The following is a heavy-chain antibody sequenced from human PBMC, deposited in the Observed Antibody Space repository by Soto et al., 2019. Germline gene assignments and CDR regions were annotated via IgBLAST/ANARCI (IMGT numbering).Heavy chain of an antibody. CDR3: ARAKDDFWSGYSAQYYFDY. Sequence: SETLSFTCTVSGGSLSSYYWSWIRQPPGKGLEWIGYIYYSGSTNYNPSLKSRVTISVDTSKNQFSLKLSSVTAADTAVYYCARAKDDFWSGYSAQYYFDYWGQGTLVTVSS. CDR2: IYYSGST. J-gene: IGHJ4*02. V-gene: IGHV4-59*01. D-gene: IGHD3-3*01. CDR1: GGSLSSYY.